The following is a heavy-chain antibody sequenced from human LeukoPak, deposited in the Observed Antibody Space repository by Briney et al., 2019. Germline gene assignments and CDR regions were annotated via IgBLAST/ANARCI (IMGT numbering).Heavy chain of an antibody. CDR2: IYPGDSDT. CDR1: GYSFTSYW. Sequence: GESLKISCKGSGYSFTSYWIGWVRQMPGKGLEWMGIIYPGDSDTRYSPSFQGQVTISADKSISTAYLQWSSLKASDIAMYYCARQVAVAGRWFDPWGQGTLVTVSS. CDR3: ARQVAVAGRWFDP. V-gene: IGHV5-51*01. J-gene: IGHJ5*02. D-gene: IGHD6-19*01.